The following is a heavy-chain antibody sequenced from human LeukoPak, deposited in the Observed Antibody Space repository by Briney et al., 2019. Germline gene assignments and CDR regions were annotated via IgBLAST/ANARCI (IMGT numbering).Heavy chain of an antibody. CDR1: GYTFASYG. V-gene: IGHV1-18*01. D-gene: IGHD3-22*01. J-gene: IGHJ5*02. Sequence: GASVKVSCKASGYTFASYGISWVRQAPGQGLEWMGWISAYNGNTNYAQKLQGRVTMTTDTSTSTAYMELRSLRSDDTAVYYCARLGSKYYYDSSGGWFDPWGQGTLVTVSS. CDR2: ISAYNGNT. CDR3: ARLGSKYYYDSSGGWFDP.